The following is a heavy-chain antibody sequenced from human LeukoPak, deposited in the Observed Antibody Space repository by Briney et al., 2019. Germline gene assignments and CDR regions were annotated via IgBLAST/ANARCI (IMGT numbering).Heavy chain of an antibody. CDR1: GFTLSSYW. D-gene: IGHD2-2*01. CDR2: IKQDGSEK. Sequence: SGGSLRLSCAASGFTLSSYWMSWVRQAPGKGLEWVANIKQDGSEKYYVDSVKGRFTISRDNAKNSLYLQMNSLRAEDTAVYYCARIRYQLLRDNWFDPWGQGTLVTVSS. CDR3: ARIRYQLLRDNWFDP. V-gene: IGHV3-7*03. J-gene: IGHJ5*02.